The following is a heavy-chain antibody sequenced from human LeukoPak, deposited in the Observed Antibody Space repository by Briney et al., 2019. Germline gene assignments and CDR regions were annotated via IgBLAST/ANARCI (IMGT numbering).Heavy chain of an antibody. CDR1: GFTFSSYA. J-gene: IGHJ5*02. Sequence: QPGGSLRLSCAASGFTFSSYAMSWVRQAPGKGLEWVSAISGSTGSTYYADTVKGRFTVSRDNSKNTLYLQMNSLRAEDTAVYYCSVRGVVEDTWFDPWGQGTLVTVSS. V-gene: IGHV3-23*01. CDR2: ISGSTGST. CDR3: SVRGVVEDTWFDP. D-gene: IGHD3-10*01.